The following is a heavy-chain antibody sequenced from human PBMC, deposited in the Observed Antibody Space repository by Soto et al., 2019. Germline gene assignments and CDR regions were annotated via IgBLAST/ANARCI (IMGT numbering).Heavy chain of an antibody. CDR2: ISGSGGST. V-gene: IGHV3-23*01. D-gene: IGHD5-18*01. J-gene: IGHJ4*02. Sequence: PGGSLRLSCAASGFTFSSYAMSWVRQAPGKGLDWVSAISGSGGSTYYADSVKGRFTISRDNSKNTLYLQMNSLRAEDTAVYYCAKYSGRYSYGYHPDYWGQGTLVTSPQ. CDR1: GFTFSSYA. CDR3: AKYSGRYSYGYHPDY.